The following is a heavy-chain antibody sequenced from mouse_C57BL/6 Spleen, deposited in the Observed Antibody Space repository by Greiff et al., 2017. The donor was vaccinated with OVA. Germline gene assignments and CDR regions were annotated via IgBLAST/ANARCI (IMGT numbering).Heavy chain of an antibody. D-gene: IGHD1-1*01. Sequence: EVKLVESGGGLVKPGGSLKLSCAASGFTFSSYAMSWVRQTPEKRLEWVATISDGGSYTYYPDNVKGRFTISRDNAKNNLYLQMSHLKSEDTAMYYCARDITTVVATGDAMDYWGQGTSVTVSS. CDR1: GFTFSSYA. CDR3: ARDITTVVATGDAMDY. V-gene: IGHV5-4*01. J-gene: IGHJ4*01. CDR2: ISDGGSYT.